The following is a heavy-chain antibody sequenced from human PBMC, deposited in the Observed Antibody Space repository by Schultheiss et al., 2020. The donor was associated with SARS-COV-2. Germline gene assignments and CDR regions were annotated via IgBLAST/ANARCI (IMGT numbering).Heavy chain of an antibody. CDR2: IYYRRST. Sequence: SETLSLTCTVSGGSISSYYWTWIRQPPGKGLEWIGYIYYRRSTKYNPTLNSRVTISADTSKNQFSLKLRSITAADTAVYFCARDTYCSGGSCFDWYFDVWGRGTLVTVSS. CDR1: GGSISSYY. D-gene: IGHD2-15*01. J-gene: IGHJ2*01. V-gene: IGHV4-59*01. CDR3: ARDTYCSGGSCFDWYFDV.